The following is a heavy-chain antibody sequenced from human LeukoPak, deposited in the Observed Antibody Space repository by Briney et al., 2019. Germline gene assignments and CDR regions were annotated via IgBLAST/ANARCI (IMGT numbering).Heavy chain of an antibody. CDR3: ARSTGSTMFIDY. V-gene: IGHV4-59*01. D-gene: IGHD3-10*02. CDR2: ISYSGNT. CDR1: GGSISPYY. Sequence: SETLSLTCTVSGGSISPYYWSWIRQPPGKGLEWRGYISYSGNTEYKPSLKSRVAMSVDTSKNQFSLRLSSVTAADTAVYYCARSTGSTMFIDYWGQGTLVTVSS. J-gene: IGHJ4*02.